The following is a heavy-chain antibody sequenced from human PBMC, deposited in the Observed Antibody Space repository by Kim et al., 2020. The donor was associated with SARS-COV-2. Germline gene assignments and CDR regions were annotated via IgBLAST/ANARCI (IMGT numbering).Heavy chain of an antibody. D-gene: IGHD6-13*01. Sequence: KYYVDSVKGRFTISRDNAENSLFLQMDGLRVEDTAVYYCARDRSSSWHPGYWGQGTLVTVSS. J-gene: IGHJ4*02. V-gene: IGHV3-7*01. CDR3: ARDRSSSWHPGY. CDR2: K.